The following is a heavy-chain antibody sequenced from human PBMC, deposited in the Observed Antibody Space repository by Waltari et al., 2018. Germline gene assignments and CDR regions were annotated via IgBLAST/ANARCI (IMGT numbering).Heavy chain of an antibody. CDR3: ARDIGGYALDY. D-gene: IGHD5-18*01. Sequence: ELQLEESGGGPVQPGGSLRLSCADSGVTFSSYWMHWARHGPGKGLLWVSRIKSDGSSTTYADSVKGRFTISRDNAKDTLYLQMNSLRAEDTALYYCARDIGGYALDYWGQGTLVTVSS. J-gene: IGHJ4*02. CDR2: IKSDGSST. V-gene: IGHV3-74*01. CDR1: GVTFSSYW.